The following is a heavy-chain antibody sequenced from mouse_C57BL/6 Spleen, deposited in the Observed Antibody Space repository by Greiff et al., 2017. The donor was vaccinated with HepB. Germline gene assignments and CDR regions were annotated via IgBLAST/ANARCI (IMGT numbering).Heavy chain of an antibody. CDR2: ISDGGSYT. CDR1: GFTFSSYA. V-gene: IGHV5-4*01. D-gene: IGHD1-1*01. CDR3: ARERDGSSYWYFDV. J-gene: IGHJ1*03. Sequence: VKLMESGGGLVKPGGSLKLSCAASGFTFSSYAMSWVRQTPEKRLEWVATISDGGSYTYYPDNVKGRFTISRDNAKNNLYLQMSHLKSEDTAMYYCARERDGSSYWYFDVWGTGTTVTVSS.